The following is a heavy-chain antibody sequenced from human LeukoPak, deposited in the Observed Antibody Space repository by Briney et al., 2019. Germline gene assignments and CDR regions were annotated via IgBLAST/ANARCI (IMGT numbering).Heavy chain of an antibody. J-gene: IGHJ4*02. CDR3: ARAPRNYMITFGGVIVIGGFDH. CDR1: GGSFSGYY. D-gene: IGHD3-16*02. Sequence: SETLSLTCAVYGGSFSGYYWSWIRQPPGKGLEWIGEINHSGSTNYNPSLKSRVTISVDTSKNQFSLKLSSVTAADTAVYYCARAPRNYMITFGGVIVIGGFDHWGQGTLVTVSS. V-gene: IGHV4-34*01. CDR2: INHSGST.